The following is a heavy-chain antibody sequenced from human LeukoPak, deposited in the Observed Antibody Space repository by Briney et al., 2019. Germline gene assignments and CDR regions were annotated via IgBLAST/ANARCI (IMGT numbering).Heavy chain of an antibody. D-gene: IGHD1-26*01. CDR2: ISSSSSTI. CDR3: ARQHSGSYSPPDY. CDR1: GFTFSSYN. J-gene: IGHJ4*02. V-gene: IGHV3-48*01. Sequence: GGSLRLSCAASGFTFSSYNMNWVRQAPGKGLEWISYISSSSSTIYYADSVKGQFTISRDNAKSSLYLQMNSLRAEDTALYHCARQHSGSYSPPDYWGQGTLVTVSS.